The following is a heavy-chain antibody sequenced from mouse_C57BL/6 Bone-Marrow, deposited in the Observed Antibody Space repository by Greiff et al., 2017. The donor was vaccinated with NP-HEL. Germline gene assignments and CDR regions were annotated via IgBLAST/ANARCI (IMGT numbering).Heavy chain of an antibody. D-gene: IGHD1-1*01. J-gene: IGHJ2*01. V-gene: IGHV14-4*01. CDR1: GFNIKDDY. CDR2: IDPENGDT. Sequence: EVQLQQSGAELVRPGASVKMSCTASGFNIKDDYMHWVKQRPEQGLEWIGWIDPENGDTEYASKFQGKATITADTSSNTAYLQLSSLTSEDTAVYYCTNDYGSGGDYWGQGTTLTVSS. CDR3: TNDYGSGGDY.